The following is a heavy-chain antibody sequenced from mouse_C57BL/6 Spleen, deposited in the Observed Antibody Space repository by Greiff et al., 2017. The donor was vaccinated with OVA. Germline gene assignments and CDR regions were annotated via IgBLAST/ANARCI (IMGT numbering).Heavy chain of an antibody. CDR3: ARSLYSKGYFDV. J-gene: IGHJ1*03. D-gene: IGHD2-5*01. CDR2: INPSSGYT. Sequence: QVQLQQSGADLARPGASVKMSCKASGYTFTSYTMHWVKQRPGQGLEWIGYINPSSGYTKYNQKFKDKATLTADKSSSTAYMQLSSLTAEDSAVYYCARSLYSKGYFDVWGTGTTVTVSS. CDR1: GYTFTSYT. V-gene: IGHV1-4*01.